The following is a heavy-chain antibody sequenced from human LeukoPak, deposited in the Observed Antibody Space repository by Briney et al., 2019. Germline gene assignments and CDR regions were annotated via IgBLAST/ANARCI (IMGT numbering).Heavy chain of an antibody. D-gene: IGHD5-18*01. Sequence: QSGRSLRLSCAASGFTFSSYAMSSVRQAPGKGLEWVSAISGGGDSTYYADSVQGRFTIPRDNSKNTLCQLMNSLRAEDTAVHYCAKHEGYSYGLEYFDYWGQGTLVTVSS. CDR1: GFTFSSYA. CDR2: ISGGGDST. V-gene: IGHV3-23*01. CDR3: AKHEGYSYGLEYFDY. J-gene: IGHJ4*02.